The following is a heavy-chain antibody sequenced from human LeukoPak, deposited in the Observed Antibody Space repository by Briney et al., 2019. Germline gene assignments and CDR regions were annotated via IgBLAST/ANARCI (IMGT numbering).Heavy chain of an antibody. V-gene: IGHV4-4*02. CDR3: ARDPKYYYESSDYHQRVGNWFDP. CDR2: IYHSGST. CDR1: GASISSSNW. J-gene: IGHJ5*02. Sequence: SGTLSLTCVVSGASISSSNWWSWVRQPPGKGLEWIGEIYHSGSTNYNPSLKSRVTISVDKSRNQFSLELSSVTAADTAVYYCARDPKYYYESSDYHQRVGNWFDPWGQGTLVTVSS. D-gene: IGHD3-22*01.